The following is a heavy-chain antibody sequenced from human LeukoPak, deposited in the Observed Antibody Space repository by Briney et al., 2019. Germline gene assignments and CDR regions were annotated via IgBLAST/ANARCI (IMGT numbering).Heavy chain of an antibody. D-gene: IGHD3-3*02. CDR2: IHTSGRT. V-gene: IGHV4-4*07. Sequence: SETLSLTCSVAGGSVSAYYWSWIRLPAGKGLEWIGRIHTSGRTNYNPSLESRVSMSVDTSKNEVSLILSSVTAADTAVYYCARLHFALDIWGQGTVVTVSS. CDR3: ARLHFALDI. CDR1: GGSVSAYY. J-gene: IGHJ3*02.